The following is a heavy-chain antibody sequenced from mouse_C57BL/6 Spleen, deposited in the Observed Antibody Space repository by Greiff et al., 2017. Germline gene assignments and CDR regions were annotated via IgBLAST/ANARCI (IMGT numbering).Heavy chain of an antibody. D-gene: IGHD4-1*01. J-gene: IGHJ4*01. CDR2: SYPGSSDT. CDR3: TNWKDAIDY. CDR1: GYTFTSYW. V-gene: IGHV1-5*01. Sequence: EVQLQQSGTVLARPGASVKMSCKTSGYTFTSYWMHWVKQRPGQGLEWIGASYPGSSDTSYNQKFKGKAKLTAVTSASSAYMELSSLTNEDSAVYYCTNWKDAIDYWGQGTSVTVSS.